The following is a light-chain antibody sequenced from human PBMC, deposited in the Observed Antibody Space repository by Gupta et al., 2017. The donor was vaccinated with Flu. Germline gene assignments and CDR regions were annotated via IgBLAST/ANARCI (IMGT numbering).Light chain of an antibody. CDR2: GAS. CDR3: QEYNNWRT. J-gene: IGKJ1*01. Sequence: EIVMTQSPATLSVSPGERATLSCRASQSVSSNLAWYQQKPGQAPRLLIYGASTSATGIPARCSGSGSGTEFTLTISSQQSEDFAVYYCQEYNNWRTFGQGTKVEIK. CDR1: QSVSSN. V-gene: IGKV3-15*01.